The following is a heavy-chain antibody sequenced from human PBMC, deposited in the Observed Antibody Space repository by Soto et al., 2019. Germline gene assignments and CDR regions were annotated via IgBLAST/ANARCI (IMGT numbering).Heavy chain of an antibody. V-gene: IGHV3-23*01. Sequence: PGGSLRLSCAASGFTFSSYAMSWVRQAPGKGLEWVSAISTSGGGTYYADSVKGRLTISRDNSKNTLYLQMNSLRAEDTAVYYCANPHGDYANDYWGQGTLVTVSS. CDR2: ISTSGGGT. D-gene: IGHD4-17*01. CDR3: ANPHGDYANDY. J-gene: IGHJ4*02. CDR1: GFTFSSYA.